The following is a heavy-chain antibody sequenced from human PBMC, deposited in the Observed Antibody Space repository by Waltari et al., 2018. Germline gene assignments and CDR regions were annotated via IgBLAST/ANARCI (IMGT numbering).Heavy chain of an antibody. V-gene: IGHV4-38-2*01. CDR1: GDSISRAFH. J-gene: IGHJ6*03. Sequence: QVRLRESGPGLVKSSETLTLTCDVSGDSISRAFHCAWIPQPPGKGPEWIGSVYQTGTSFYNPSLKDRVTMSVDTSKKLFSLSLSSVTAADTAVYYCARATCSHGGCSMYYFYYYMDVWGKGITVTVSS. CDR3: ARATCSHGGCSMYYFYYYMDV. D-gene: IGHD1-26*01. CDR2: VYQTGTS.